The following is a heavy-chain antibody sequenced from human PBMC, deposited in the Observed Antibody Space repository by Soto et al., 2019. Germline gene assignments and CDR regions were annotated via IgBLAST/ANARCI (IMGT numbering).Heavy chain of an antibody. J-gene: IGHJ5*02. CDR3: AKNQGVELVPLATVDWFDP. D-gene: IGHD1-26*01. CDR1: GFIFENFG. V-gene: IGHV3-23*01. Sequence: GGSLRLSCAASGFIFENFGMSWVRQAPGKGLEWISSISGSGFKKYYADSVKGRFTISRDNSKSTVYLELNNLSAEDTAVYHCAKNQGVELVPLATVDWFDPWGQGSVVSVSS. CDR2: ISGSGFKK.